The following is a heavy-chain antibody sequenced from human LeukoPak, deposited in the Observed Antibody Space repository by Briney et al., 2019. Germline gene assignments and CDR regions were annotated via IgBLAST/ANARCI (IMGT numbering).Heavy chain of an antibody. V-gene: IGHV4-39*07. CDR1: GGSISSSSYY. D-gene: IGHD3-22*01. J-gene: IGHJ2*01. CDR3: ARPKYYYDSSPPRPGYFDL. Sequence: SETLSLTCTVSGGSISSSSYYWGWIRQPPGKGLEWIGSIYYSGSTYYNPSLKSRVTISVDTSKNQFSLKLSSVTAADTAVYYCARPKYYYDSSPPRPGYFDLWGRSTLVTVSS. CDR2: IYYSGST.